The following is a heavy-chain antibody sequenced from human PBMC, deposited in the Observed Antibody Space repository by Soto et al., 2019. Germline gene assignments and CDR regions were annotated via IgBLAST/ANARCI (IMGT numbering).Heavy chain of an antibody. Sequence: QVQLQESGPGLVKPSQTLSLTCTVSGGSISSGGYYWSWIRQHPGKGLEWIGYIYYSGSTYYNPSLKSRITISVDTSKNQFSLKLTSLTAADTAVYYCARGVAAAHFDYWGQGTLVTVSS. V-gene: IGHV4-31*03. CDR2: IYYSGST. CDR3: ARGVAAAHFDY. CDR1: GGSISSGGYY. J-gene: IGHJ4*02. D-gene: IGHD6-13*01.